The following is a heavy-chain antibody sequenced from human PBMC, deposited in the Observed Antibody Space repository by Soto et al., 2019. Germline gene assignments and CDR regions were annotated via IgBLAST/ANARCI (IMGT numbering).Heavy chain of an antibody. Sequence: QVQLVQSGDEAKKPGASVKVSCKASGYIFVNYGIAWVRQAPGQGLEWMGWISPYTGNTHSATKVQGRLTMTTDTSTSNASMDLGRLTSDDAAVYYCVMVDNYVTPTPQDVWGQGTTVTVS. D-gene: IGHD3-16*01. CDR1: GYIFVNYG. V-gene: IGHV1-18*01. J-gene: IGHJ6*02. CDR3: VMVDNYVTPTPQDV. CDR2: ISPYTGNT.